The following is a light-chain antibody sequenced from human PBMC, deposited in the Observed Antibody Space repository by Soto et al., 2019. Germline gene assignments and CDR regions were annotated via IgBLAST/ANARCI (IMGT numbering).Light chain of an antibody. CDR3: SSYAGSNNFDV. CDR1: SSDVGGYNY. J-gene: IGLJ1*01. Sequence: QSVLTQAPSASGSPGQSVTISCTRTSSDVGGYNYVSWYQQHPGKAPKLMIYEVFKRPSGVPDRFSGSKSGNTASLTVSGLQAEDEADYYCSSYAGSNNFDVFGTGTKATVL. CDR2: EVF. V-gene: IGLV2-8*01.